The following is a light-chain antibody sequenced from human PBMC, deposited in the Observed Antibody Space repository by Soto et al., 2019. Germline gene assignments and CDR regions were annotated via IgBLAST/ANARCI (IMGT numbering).Light chain of an antibody. CDR2: DAS. CDR1: QSVSTW. CDR3: QQYNGYSRP. V-gene: IGKV1-5*01. J-gene: IGKJ4*01. Sequence: DIPMTQSPSTLSASVGDRVTITCRASQSVSTWLAWYQWKPGKAPKILIYDASNLESGVPSRFSGSGSGTEFTLTISSLQPDDFATYYCQQYNGYSRPFGGGTKVDFK.